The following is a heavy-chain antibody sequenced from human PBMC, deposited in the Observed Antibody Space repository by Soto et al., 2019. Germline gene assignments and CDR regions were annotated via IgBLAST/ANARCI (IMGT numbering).Heavy chain of an antibody. V-gene: IGHV1-69*04. CDR2: IIPILGIA. CDR3: ARDLGPLLVRGVIPNWFDP. Sequence: SVKVCCKASVGTFSSYTISWVRQDPGQGLEWMGRIIPILGIANYAQKFQGRVTITADKSTSTAYMELSSLRSEDTAVYYCARDLGPLLVRGVIPNWFDPWGQGTLVTVSS. J-gene: IGHJ5*02. CDR1: VGTFSSYT. D-gene: IGHD3-10*01.